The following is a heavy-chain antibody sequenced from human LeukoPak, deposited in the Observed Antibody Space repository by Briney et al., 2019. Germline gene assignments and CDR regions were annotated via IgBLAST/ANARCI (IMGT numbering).Heavy chain of an antibody. CDR2: IIPIFGTA. CDR1: GGTFSSYA. J-gene: IGHJ4*02. V-gene: IGHV1-69*05. D-gene: IGHD2-2*01. CDR3: ARAICSSTSCYWTDY. Sequence: SVKVSCKASGGTFSSYAISWVRQAPGQGLEWMGGIIPIFGTANYAQKFQGRVTITTDESTSTAYMELSSLRSEDTAVYYCARAICSSTSCYWTDYWGQGTLVTVSS.